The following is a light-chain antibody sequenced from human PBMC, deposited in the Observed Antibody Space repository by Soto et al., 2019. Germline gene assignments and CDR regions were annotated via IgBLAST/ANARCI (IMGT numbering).Light chain of an antibody. J-gene: IGKJ1*01. CDR1: HSVTSSY. V-gene: IGKV3-20*01. CDR2: GAS. CDR3: QQYGSFKWT. Sequence: EIVLTQSPGTLSLSPGERATLSCRASHSVTSSYLAWYQQKPGQSPRLLIYGASSRATGIPDRFSGSGSGTDFTLTISRLEPEDFAVYYGQQYGSFKWTFGQGTKVEI.